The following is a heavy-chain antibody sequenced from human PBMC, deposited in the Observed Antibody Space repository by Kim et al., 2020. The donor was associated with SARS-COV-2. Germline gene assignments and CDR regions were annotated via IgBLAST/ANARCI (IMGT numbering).Heavy chain of an antibody. J-gene: IGHJ4*02. CDR1: GYTFTSYA. D-gene: IGHD3-3*01. V-gene: IGHV7-4-1*02. CDR2: INTNTGNP. Sequence: ASVKVSCKASGYTFTSYAMNWVRQAPGQGLEWMGWINTNTGNPTYAQGFTGRFVFSLDTSVSTAYLQISSLKAEDTAVYYCARVLVWDYDVSDVDYWGQGTLVTVSS. CDR3: ARVLVWDYDVSDVDY.